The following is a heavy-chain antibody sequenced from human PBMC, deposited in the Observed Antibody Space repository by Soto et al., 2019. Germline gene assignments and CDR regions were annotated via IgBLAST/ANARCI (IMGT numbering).Heavy chain of an antibody. Sequence: QVQLVQSGAEVKKPGASVKVSCKASGYTFTSYGISWVRQAPGQGLEWMGWISVYNGDTKYAQKLQGRVTMTTDTSTCTAYMELRSLRSDDTAVYYCAKSSGAVAGYYFDYWGQGTLVAVSS. CDR2: ISVYNGDT. D-gene: IGHD6-19*01. CDR1: GYTFTSYG. V-gene: IGHV1-18*04. CDR3: AKSSGAVAGYYFDY. J-gene: IGHJ4*02.